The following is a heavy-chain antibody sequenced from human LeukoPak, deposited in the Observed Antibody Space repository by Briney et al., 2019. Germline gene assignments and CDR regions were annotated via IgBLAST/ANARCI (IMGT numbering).Heavy chain of an antibody. J-gene: IGHJ4*02. CDR3: AKDETSPLRYLGWSSPIDY. CDR2: IRYDGSNK. CDR1: GFTFSSYG. D-gene: IGHD3-3*01. V-gene: IGHV3-30*02. Sequence: GGSLRLSCAASGFTFSSYGMHWVRQAPGKGLEWVAFIRYDGSNKYYADSVKGRFTISRDNSKNTLYLQMNSLRAEDTAVYYCAKDETSPLRYLGWSSPIDYWGQGTLVTVSS.